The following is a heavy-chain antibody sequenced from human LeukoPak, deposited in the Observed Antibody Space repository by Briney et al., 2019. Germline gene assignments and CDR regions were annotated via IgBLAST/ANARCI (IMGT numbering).Heavy chain of an antibody. CDR1: GGSTSGGNYY. CDR3: ASGSLVVGTSAFDI. D-gene: IGHD2-15*01. V-gene: IGHV4-61*01. J-gene: IGHJ3*02. Sequence: PSETLSLTCIVSGGSTSGGNYYWSCIRQPPGKGLEWIGYIYYSGSTNYNPSLKSRVTISVDTSKNQFSLKLTSVTPADTAVYYCASGSLVVGTSAFDIWGQGTMVTVSS. CDR2: IYYSGST.